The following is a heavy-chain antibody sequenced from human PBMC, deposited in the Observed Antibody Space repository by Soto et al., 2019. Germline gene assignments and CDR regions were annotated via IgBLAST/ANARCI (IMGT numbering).Heavy chain of an antibody. CDR2: IYSGGST. CDR1: GFTVSSNY. Sequence: EVQLVETGGGLIQPGGSPRLSCAASGFTVSSNYMSWVRQAPGKGLEWVSVIYSGGSTYYADSVKGRFTISRDNSKNTLYLQMNSLRAEDTAVYYCARDHSYYYDSSGYGDAFDIWGQGTMVTVSS. D-gene: IGHD3-22*01. J-gene: IGHJ3*02. CDR3: ARDHSYYYDSSGYGDAFDI. V-gene: IGHV3-53*02.